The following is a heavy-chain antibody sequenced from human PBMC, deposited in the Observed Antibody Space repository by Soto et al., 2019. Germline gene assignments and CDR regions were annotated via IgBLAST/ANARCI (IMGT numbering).Heavy chain of an antibody. D-gene: IGHD1-26*01. Sequence: SETLSLTCAVSGGSISSINWWSWVRQPPGKGLEWIGEIYHSGSTNYNPSLKSRVTISVDKSKNQFSLRLTSVTAADTAVYYCARVSGSYYYGMDVWGQGTTVTVSS. V-gene: IGHV4-4*02. CDR1: GGSISSINW. CDR3: ARVSGSYYYGMDV. J-gene: IGHJ6*02. CDR2: IYHSGST.